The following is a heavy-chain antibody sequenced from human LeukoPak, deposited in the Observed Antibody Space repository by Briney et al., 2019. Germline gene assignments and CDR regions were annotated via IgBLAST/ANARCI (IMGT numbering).Heavy chain of an antibody. D-gene: IGHD6-13*01. J-gene: IGHJ6*02. CDR3: ARLKQQLTYYYGMDV. V-gene: IGHV4-59*08. CDR2: IYYSGST. CDR1: GGSISSYY. Sequence: SETLSLTCTVSGGSISSYYWSWIRQPPGKGLEWIGYIYYSGSTNYNPSLKSRVTISVDTSKNQFSLKLSSVTAADTAVYYCARLKQQLTYYYGMDVWGQGTTVTVSS.